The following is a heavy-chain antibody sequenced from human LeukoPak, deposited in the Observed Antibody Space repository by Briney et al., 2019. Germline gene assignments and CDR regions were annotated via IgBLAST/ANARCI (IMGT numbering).Heavy chain of an antibody. CDR1: GFTVSSNY. D-gene: IGHD6-13*01. CDR2: INTDGRTT. Sequence: GGSLRLSCAASGFTVSSNYMSWVRQAPGKGLVWVSRINTDGRTTNYADSVKGRFTISRDNAKNTLYLQMNSLRADDTAVYYCARTIMAATGNDYWGQGTLVTVSS. J-gene: IGHJ4*02. CDR3: ARTIMAATGNDY. V-gene: IGHV3-74*01.